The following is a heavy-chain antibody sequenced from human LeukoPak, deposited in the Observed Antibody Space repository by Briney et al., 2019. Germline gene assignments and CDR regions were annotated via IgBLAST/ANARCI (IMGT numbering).Heavy chain of an antibody. CDR1: GFTFSNYG. Sequence: PGGSLRLSCAASGFTFSNYGMHWVRQAPGKGLEWVAFIRSDESNKYYADSVKGRFTISRDDSKGTLYLQMNSLRTEDTAVYYCASSEDIDDAFDIWGQGTMVTVSS. J-gene: IGHJ3*02. V-gene: IGHV3-30*02. CDR2: IRSDESNK. D-gene: IGHD2-15*01. CDR3: ASSEDIDDAFDI.